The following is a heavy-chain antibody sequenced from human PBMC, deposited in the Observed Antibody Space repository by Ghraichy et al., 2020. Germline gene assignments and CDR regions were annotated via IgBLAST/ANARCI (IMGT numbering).Heavy chain of an antibody. CDR1: GYTFTSYD. D-gene: IGHD3-10*01. J-gene: IGHJ4*02. Sequence: ASVKVSCKASGYTFTSYDINWVRQSTGQGLEWMGWMNPNSGNTGYAQKFQGRVTMTRNTSISTAYMDLSSLRSEDTAVYYCTRGIGAPRRYFDYWGQGTLVTVSS. V-gene: IGHV1-8*01. CDR3: TRGIGAPRRYFDY. CDR2: MNPNSGNT.